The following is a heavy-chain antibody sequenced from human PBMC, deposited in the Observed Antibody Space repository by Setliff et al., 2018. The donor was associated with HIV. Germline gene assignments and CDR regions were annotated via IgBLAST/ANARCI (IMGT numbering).Heavy chain of an antibody. CDR2: ISAYNGNT. J-gene: IGHJ3*02. Sequence: RASVKVSCKVYGYTLSELSIHWVRQAPGKGLEWMGWISAYNGNTNYAQKLQGRVTMTTDTSTSTAYMELRSLRSDDTAVYYCARVRLIFTMIVVVSGAFDIWGRGTMVTVS. D-gene: IGHD3-22*01. V-gene: IGHV1-18*01. CDR3: ARVRLIFTMIVVVSGAFDI. CDR1: GYTLSELS.